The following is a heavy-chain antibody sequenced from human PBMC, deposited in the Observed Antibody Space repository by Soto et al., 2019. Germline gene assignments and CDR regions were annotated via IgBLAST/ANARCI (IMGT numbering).Heavy chain of an antibody. Sequence: EVKLLESGGGLVQPGGSMRLSCAASGFTFSSYALNWVRQAPGKGLEWVLTISGSGGATYYADSVKGRFTISRDNSMYTLSLQMHSLRAEDTSVYYCAKVGRSSSGLAFDYWGQGTLVTVSS. CDR3: AKVGRSSSGLAFDY. V-gene: IGHV3-23*01. CDR2: ISGSGGAT. CDR1: GFTFSSYA. J-gene: IGHJ4*02. D-gene: IGHD6-6*01.